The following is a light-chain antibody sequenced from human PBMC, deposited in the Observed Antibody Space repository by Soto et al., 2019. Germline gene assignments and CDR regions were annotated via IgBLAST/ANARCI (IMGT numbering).Light chain of an antibody. CDR1: QSVSSSY. Sequence: EMVLTQSPGTLSLSPGERATLSCRASQSVSSSYLAWYQQKHGQAPRLLIYGASSRATGIPDRFSGSGSGTDFTLTISRLEPEGFAVYYCQQYGSSQFTFGPGTKVDI. CDR2: GAS. V-gene: IGKV3-20*01. CDR3: QQYGSSQFT. J-gene: IGKJ3*01.